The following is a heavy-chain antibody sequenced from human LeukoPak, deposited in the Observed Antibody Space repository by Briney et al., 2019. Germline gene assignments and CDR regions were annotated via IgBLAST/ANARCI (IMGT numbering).Heavy chain of an antibody. Sequence: TGGSLRLSCAASGFTFTDYAMSWVRQAPEKGLEWISTISANGGETYYADSVKGRFAISRDNSKTTLFLQMNSLRAEDSAVYYCAKDVDYSSSFDYWGQGTLVTVSS. J-gene: IGHJ4*02. V-gene: IGHV3-23*01. D-gene: IGHD6-6*01. CDR2: ISANGGET. CDR1: GFTFTDYA. CDR3: AKDVDYSSSFDY.